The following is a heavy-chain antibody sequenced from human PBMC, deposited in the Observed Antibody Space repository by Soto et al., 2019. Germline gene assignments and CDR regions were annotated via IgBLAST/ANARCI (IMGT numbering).Heavy chain of an antibody. V-gene: IGHV3-30*18. CDR1: GFTFSSYG. J-gene: IGHJ4*02. CDR2: ISYDGSNK. D-gene: IGHD4-17*01. Sequence: QVQLVESGGGVVQPGRSLRLSCAASGFTFSSYGMHWVRQAPGKGLEWVAVISYDGSNKYYADSVKGRFTISRDNSKNTLYLQMNSLRAEDTAVYYCAKETRMTTVTTTRSGDYWGQGSLVTVSS. CDR3: AKETRMTTVTTTRSGDY.